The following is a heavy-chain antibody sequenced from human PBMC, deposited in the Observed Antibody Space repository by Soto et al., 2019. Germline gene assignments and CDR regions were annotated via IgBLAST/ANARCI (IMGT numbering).Heavy chain of an antibody. J-gene: IGHJ5*02. D-gene: IGHD2-15*01. Sequence: QVQLVQSGAEVKKPGASVKVSCKASGYTFTSYDINWVRQATGQGLEWMGWMNPNSGNTGYAQKFQGRVTMTRNTSISTAYMELSSLRSEDTAVYYCARGRYCSGGSCEENWFDPWGQGTLVTVSP. V-gene: IGHV1-8*01. CDR1: GYTFTSYD. CDR2: MNPNSGNT. CDR3: ARGRYCSGGSCEENWFDP.